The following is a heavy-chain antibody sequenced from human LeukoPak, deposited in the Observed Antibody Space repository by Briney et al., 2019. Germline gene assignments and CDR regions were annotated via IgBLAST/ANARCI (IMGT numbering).Heavy chain of an antibody. D-gene: IGHD2-15*01. V-gene: IGHV3-20*04. J-gene: IGHJ4*02. CDR1: GFTFDDSD. CDR3: ARGGYCSGSSCYFQTGHGSGGFDY. Sequence: GGSLRLSCAASGFTFDDSDMSWVRQAPGKGLEWVSSINWNGDSSTYADSVKGRFTISRDNAKNSLYLQMNSLRAEDTALFYCARGGYCSGSSCYFQTGHGSGGFDYWGQGTLVTVSS. CDR2: INWNGDSS.